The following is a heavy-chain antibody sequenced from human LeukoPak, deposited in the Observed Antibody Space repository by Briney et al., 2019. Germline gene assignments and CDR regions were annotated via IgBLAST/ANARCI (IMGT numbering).Heavy chain of an antibody. D-gene: IGHD1-14*01. V-gene: IGHV1-2*02. CDR3: ARPLTTSGWYFDL. CDR1: GYTFTSYG. CDR2: INPNSGGT. J-gene: IGHJ2*01. Sequence: GASVKVSCKASGYTFTSYGISWVRQAPGQGLEWMGWINPNSGGTNYAQKFQDRVTMTRDTSISTAYIELSSLKSDDTAVYYCARPLTTSGWYFDLWGRGTLVTVSS.